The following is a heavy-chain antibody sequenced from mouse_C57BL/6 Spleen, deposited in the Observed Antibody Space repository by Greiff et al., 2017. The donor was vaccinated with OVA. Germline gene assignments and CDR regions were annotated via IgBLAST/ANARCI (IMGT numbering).Heavy chain of an antibody. CDR2: INPNNGGT. V-gene: IGHV1-26*01. Sequence: VQLQQSGPELVKPGASVKISCKASGYTFTDYYMNWVKQSHGKSLEWIGDINPNNGGTSYNQKFKGKATLTVDKSSSTAYMELRSLTSEDSAVYYCARRPYGSSLDYWGQGTTLTVSS. J-gene: IGHJ2*01. CDR3: ARRPYGSSLDY. CDR1: GYTFTDYY. D-gene: IGHD1-1*01.